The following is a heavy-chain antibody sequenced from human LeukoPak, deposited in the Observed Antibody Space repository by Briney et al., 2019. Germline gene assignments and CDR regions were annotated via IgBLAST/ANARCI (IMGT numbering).Heavy chain of an antibody. J-gene: IGHJ5*02. Sequence: GGSLRLACAASGFSLNTYAMTCVSHGPGEGLEWDSAIIGNGANTFYADSVKGRFTISRDKSTNTLYMQMNSQIVAETAIYDCAKDLGALDLWGEGNLVTVSS. CDR3: AKDLGALDL. D-gene: IGHD6-6*01. CDR1: GFSLNTYA. CDR2: IIGNGANT. V-gene: IGHV3-23*01.